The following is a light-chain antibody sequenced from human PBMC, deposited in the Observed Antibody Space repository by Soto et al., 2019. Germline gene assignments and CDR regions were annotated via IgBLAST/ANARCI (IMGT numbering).Light chain of an antibody. CDR3: QQYGSSPWT. Sequence: EIVLTQSPGTLSLSQGERATLSCRASQSVSSSYLAWYQQKPGQAPRLLIYGASSRATGIPDRFSGSGSGRVFTLTISRLEPQDLEVYYCQQYGSSPWTFVQGTNVEI. CDR2: GAS. V-gene: IGKV3-20*01. J-gene: IGKJ1*01. CDR1: QSVSSSY.